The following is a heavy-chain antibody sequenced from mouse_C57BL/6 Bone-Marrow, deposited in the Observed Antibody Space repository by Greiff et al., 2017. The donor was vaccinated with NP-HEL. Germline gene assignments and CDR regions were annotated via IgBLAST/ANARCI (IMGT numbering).Heavy chain of an antibody. V-gene: IGHV5-12*01. Sequence: EVNVVESGGGLVQPGGSLKLSCAASGFTFSDYYMYWVRQTPEKRLEWVAYISTGGGSTYYPDTVKGRFTISRDNAKNTLYLQMSRLKSEDTAMYYCAIPYYGSSCGYWGQGTTLTVSS. CDR2: ISTGGGST. CDR1: GFTFSDYY. J-gene: IGHJ2*01. CDR3: AIPYYGSSCGY. D-gene: IGHD1-1*01.